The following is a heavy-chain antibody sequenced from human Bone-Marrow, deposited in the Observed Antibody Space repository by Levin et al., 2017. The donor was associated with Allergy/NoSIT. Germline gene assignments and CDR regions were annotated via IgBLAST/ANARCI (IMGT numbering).Heavy chain of an antibody. J-gene: IGHJ5*02. Sequence: GGSLRLSCAASGFTFSSYSMNWVRQAPGKGLEWVSSISSSSSYIYYADSVKGRFTISRDNAKNSLYLQMNSLRAEDTAVYYCARDMGREVPAAIPGKNWFDPWGQGTLVTVSS. CDR1: GFTFSSYS. V-gene: IGHV3-21*01. CDR3: ARDMGREVPAAIPGKNWFDP. CDR2: ISSSSSYI. D-gene: IGHD2-2*02.